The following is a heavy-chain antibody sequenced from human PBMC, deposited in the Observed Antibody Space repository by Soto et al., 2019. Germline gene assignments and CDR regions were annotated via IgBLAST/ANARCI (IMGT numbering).Heavy chain of an antibody. V-gene: IGHV4-59*08. J-gene: IGHJ4*02. CDR2: IYYSGST. Sequence: SETLSLTCTVSGGSIRPYYWSWIRQSPGKGLEWIGYIYYSGSTNYNPSLESRVTISVDTSQNQFSLKVNSVTASDTAVYFCVSQRTSVLTQAYFDYWGPGALVTVSS. D-gene: IGHD2-8*01. CDR1: GGSIRPYY. CDR3: VSQRTSVLTQAYFDY.